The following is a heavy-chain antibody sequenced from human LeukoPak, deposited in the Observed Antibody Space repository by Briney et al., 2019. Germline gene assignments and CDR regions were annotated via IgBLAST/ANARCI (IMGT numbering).Heavy chain of an antibody. CDR3: ARYIVSYPHDAFDI. D-gene: IGHD1-26*01. CDR2: IYYSGST. V-gene: IGHV4-59*01. Sequence: SETLSLTCTVSGGSISSYYWSWIRQPPGKGLERIGYIYYSGSTSYNPSLKSRVTISVDTSKKQFSLKLSSVTAADTAFYYCARYIVSYPHDAFDIWGQGTMVTVSS. J-gene: IGHJ3*02. CDR1: GGSISSYY.